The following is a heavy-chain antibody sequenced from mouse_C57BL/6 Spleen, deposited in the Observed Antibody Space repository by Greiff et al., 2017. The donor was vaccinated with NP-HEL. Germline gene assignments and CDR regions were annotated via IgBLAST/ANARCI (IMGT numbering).Heavy chain of an antibody. CDR1: GYPFPDYT. V-gene: IGHV1-39*01. D-gene: IGHD2-3*01. J-gene: IGHJ2*01. CDR2: INPNYGTT. CDR3: ARSRDGYYPYYFDY. Sequence: EVQLQQSGPELVKPGASVKISCKASGYPFPDYTMNWVKQSNGKGLEWIGVINPNYGTTSYNKKFKGRAPLPVDQSSSTAYMQRNSLTSEDSAVYYCARSRDGYYPYYFDYWGQGTTLTVSS.